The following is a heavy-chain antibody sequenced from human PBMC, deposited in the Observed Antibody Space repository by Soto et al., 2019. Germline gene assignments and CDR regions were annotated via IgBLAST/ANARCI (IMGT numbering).Heavy chain of an antibody. V-gene: IGHV3-21*01. D-gene: IGHD3-16*01. CDR2: ISSSSSDM. J-gene: IGHJ6*02. CDR3: AREISYVSGGHLYYGMDV. CDR1: GFTFSSYS. Sequence: GGSLRLSCAASGFTFSSYSMNWLRQAPGKWLEWVSYISSSSSDMYYADSVKGRFTISRDNAKNSLYLQMNSLRAEDTAVFYCAREISYVSGGHLYYGMDVLGQGXAVTVSS.